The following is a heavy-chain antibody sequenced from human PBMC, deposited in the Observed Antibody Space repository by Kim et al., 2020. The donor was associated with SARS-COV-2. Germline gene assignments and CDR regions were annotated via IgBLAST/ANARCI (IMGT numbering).Heavy chain of an antibody. CDR3: ACDRMYYYNAFYI. CDR1: GYTLSSFA. CDR2: INPDTANP. Sequence: ASVKVSCKASGYTLSSFALHWVRRAPGQGLEWMGWINPDTANPTYAQAFTGRVVFSLDTSVGTAYLQISSLKADDTAPYYCACDRMYYYNAFYIRGQVAM. V-gene: IGHV7-4-1*02. D-gene: IGHD1-26*01. J-gene: IGHJ3*02.